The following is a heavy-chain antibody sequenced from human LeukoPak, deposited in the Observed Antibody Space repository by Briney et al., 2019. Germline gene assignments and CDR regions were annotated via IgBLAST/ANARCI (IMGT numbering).Heavy chain of an antibody. J-gene: IGHJ3*02. Sequence: PGGSLRLSCAASGFTFSSYAMSWVRQAPGKGLEWVANIKQDGSEKYYVDSVKGRFTISRDNAKNSLYLQMNSLRAEDTAVYCCASGLGLTDAFDIWGQGTMVTVSS. CDR3: ASGLGLTDAFDI. CDR2: IKQDGSEK. CDR1: GFTFSSYA. D-gene: IGHD4/OR15-4a*01. V-gene: IGHV3-7*01.